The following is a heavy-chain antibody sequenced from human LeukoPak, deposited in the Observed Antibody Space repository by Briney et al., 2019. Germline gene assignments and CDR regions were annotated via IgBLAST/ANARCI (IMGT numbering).Heavy chain of an antibody. D-gene: IGHD4-23*01. V-gene: IGHV3-74*01. J-gene: IGHJ4*02. CDR3: AGGYGGNSGY. CDR1: GFTFSSYW. CDR2: INSDGRST. Sequence: GGSLRLSCAASGFTFSSYWMHWVRQAPGKGLVGVSRINSDGRSTNYADSVKGRFTISRDNAKNSLYLQMNSLRAEDTAVYYCAGGYGGNSGYWGQGTLVTVSS.